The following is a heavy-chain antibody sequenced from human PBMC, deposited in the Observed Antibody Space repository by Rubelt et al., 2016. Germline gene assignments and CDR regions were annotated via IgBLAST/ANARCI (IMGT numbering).Heavy chain of an antibody. CDR1: GYTFTSYG. D-gene: IGHD3-10*01. CDR2: ISAYNGTT. Sequence: QVQLVQSGAEVKKPGASVKVSCKASGYTFTSYGISWVRQAPGKGLEWMGWISAYNGTTNYAQKRQGRVTVTTDTSTSPAYLELGGLRSEETAVDYCARGVEYYYGSGTNWFDPWGQGTLVTVSS. V-gene: IGHV1-18*01. J-gene: IGHJ5*02. CDR3: ARGVEYYYGSGTNWFDP.